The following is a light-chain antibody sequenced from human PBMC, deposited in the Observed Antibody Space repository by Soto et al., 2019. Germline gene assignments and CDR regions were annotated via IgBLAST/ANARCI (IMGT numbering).Light chain of an antibody. J-gene: IGKJ4*01. CDR1: QSVLYSSNNKNY. V-gene: IGKV4-1*01. Sequence: DIVMTQFPDSLAVSLGERATINCKSSQSVLYSSNNKNYLAWYQQKPGQPPKLLIYWASTRESGVPDRFSGSGSGTDFTLTNSSLQAADVAVYYCQQYYSAPLTFGGGTKVEIK. CDR3: QQYYSAPLT. CDR2: WAS.